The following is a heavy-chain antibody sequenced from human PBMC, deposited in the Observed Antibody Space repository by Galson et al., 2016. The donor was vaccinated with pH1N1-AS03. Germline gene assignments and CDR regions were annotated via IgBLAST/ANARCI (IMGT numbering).Heavy chain of an antibody. J-gene: IGHJ4*02. D-gene: IGHD3-10*01. CDR2: MSGTAGNT. V-gene: IGHV3-23*01. CDR1: GFSFSSYW. Sequence: SLRLSCAASGFSFSSYWMHWVRQAPGKGLGWVSTMSGTAGNTYYTDSVKGRFIISRDNSRNTLYLQMNSLRAEDTALYYCAKKFYYGSGSFIYYFDYWGQGTLVTVSS. CDR3: AKKFYYGSGSFIYYFDY.